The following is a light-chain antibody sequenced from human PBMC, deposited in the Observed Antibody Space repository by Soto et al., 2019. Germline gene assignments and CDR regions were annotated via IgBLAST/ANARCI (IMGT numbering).Light chain of an antibody. CDR2: DAS. CDR3: QQYKNWPL. V-gene: IGKV1-5*01. J-gene: IGKJ5*01. CDR1: QSFTRW. Sequence: DIQMTQSPSTLSASVGDRVTITCRASQSFTRWLAWYQQKPGKAPKLLIYDASNLEIGAPSRFSGSGFGTEFTLTISSLQSEDFAVYYCQQYKNWPLFGQGTRLEI.